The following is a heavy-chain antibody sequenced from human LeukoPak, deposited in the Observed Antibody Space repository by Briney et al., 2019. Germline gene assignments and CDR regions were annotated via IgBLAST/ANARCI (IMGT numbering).Heavy chain of an antibody. J-gene: IGHJ4*02. Sequence: SETLSLTSAVYIQSFSGYYRTWIRQPPGKGLEWIGETTHSGSTNYNPSLRSGVTISVDMSKNQFSLKLTSVTAADTAVYYCVRARGDLSLDYWGQGNLVTVSS. CDR3: VRARGDLSLDY. D-gene: IGHD2-21*02. V-gene: IGHV4-34*01. CDR2: TTHSGST. CDR1: IQSFSGYY.